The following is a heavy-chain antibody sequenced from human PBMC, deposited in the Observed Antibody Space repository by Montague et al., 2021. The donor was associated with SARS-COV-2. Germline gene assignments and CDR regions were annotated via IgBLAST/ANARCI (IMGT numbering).Heavy chain of an antibody. Sequence: CAVYGGSFSDSHWSWLRQPPGKGLEWIGEINQSGSTKYNPSLKSRVTISVDTSKNQFSLKLSSLTAADTAVYYCARGQSGITMIVVAILGVEFYFDNWGQGTLVTVSS. J-gene: IGHJ4*02. D-gene: IGHD3-22*01. CDR1: GGSFSDSH. V-gene: IGHV4-34*01. CDR3: ARGQSGITMIVVAILGVEFYFDN. CDR2: INQSGST.